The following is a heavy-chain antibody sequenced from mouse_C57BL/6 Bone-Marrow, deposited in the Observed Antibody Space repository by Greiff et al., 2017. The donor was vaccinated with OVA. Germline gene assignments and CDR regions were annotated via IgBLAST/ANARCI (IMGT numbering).Heavy chain of an antibody. CDR2: IDPENGDT. Sequence: EVQLQESGAELVRPGASVKLSCTASGFNIKDDYMHWVKQRPEQGLEWIGWIDPENGDTEYASKFQGKATITADTSSNTAYLQLSSLTSEDTAVYYCTTDFYAMDYWGQGTSVTVSS. V-gene: IGHV14-4*01. CDR1: GFNIKDDY. CDR3: TTDFYAMDY. J-gene: IGHJ4*01.